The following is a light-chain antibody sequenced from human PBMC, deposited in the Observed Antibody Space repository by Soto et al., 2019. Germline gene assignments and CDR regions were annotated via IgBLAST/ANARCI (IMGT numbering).Light chain of an antibody. J-gene: IGKJ2*01. V-gene: IGKV3-15*01. CDR2: GAS. CDR1: QSVSTN. CDR3: QQYNNWPREGYT. Sequence: EIVMTQSPATLSVSPGERATLSCRASQSVSTNLAGYQQKPGQAPRLLIYGASTRATGIPARFSGSGSGTEFTLTISSLQSEDFAVYYCQQYNNWPREGYTFGQGTKLEIK.